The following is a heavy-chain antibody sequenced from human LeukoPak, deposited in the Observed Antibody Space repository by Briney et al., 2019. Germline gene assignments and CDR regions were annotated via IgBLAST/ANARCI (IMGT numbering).Heavy chain of an antibody. V-gene: IGHV3-7*04. CDR1: GFTFHDYA. D-gene: IGHD3/OR15-3a*01. CDR3: ARGDDFSGDY. Sequence: GGSLRLSCAASGFTFHDYAMHWVRQAPGKGLEWVTNIHPDGNEKYYVDSVKGRFTISRDNVKNSLYLQMNSLRVEDTAVYYCARGDDFSGDYWGQGTLVTVSS. J-gene: IGHJ4*02. CDR2: IHPDGNEK.